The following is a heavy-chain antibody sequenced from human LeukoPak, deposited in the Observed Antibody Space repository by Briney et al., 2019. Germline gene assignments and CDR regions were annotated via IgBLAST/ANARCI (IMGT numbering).Heavy chain of an antibody. J-gene: IGHJ4*02. V-gene: IGHV3-21*05. CDR2: ISSSSSYT. CDR3: ARVLGVTHNYFDY. D-gene: IGHD2-21*02. CDR1: GFTFSSYA. Sequence: PGGSLRLSCAASGFTFSSYAVHWVRQAPGKGLEWVSYISSSSSYTNYADSVKGRFTISRDNAKNSLYLQMNSPRAEDTAVYYCARVLGVTHNYFDYWGQGTLVTVSS.